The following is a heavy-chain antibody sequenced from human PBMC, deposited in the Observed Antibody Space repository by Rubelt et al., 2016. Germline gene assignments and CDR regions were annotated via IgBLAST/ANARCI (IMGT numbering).Heavy chain of an antibody. CDR2: GSTI. CDR3: ASPQNIGYFDY. V-gene: IGHV3-11*01. J-gene: IGHJ4*02. D-gene: IGHD2/OR15-2a*01. Sequence: GSTIHYADSVKGRFTISRDNAKNSLYLQMNSLRAEDTAVYYCASPQNIGYFDYWGQGTLVTVSS.